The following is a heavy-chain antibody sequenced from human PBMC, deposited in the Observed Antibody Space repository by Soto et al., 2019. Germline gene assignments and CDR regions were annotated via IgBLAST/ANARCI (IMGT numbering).Heavy chain of an antibody. D-gene: IGHD2-21*01. J-gene: IGHJ4*02. CDR2: IKQDGTER. Sequence: GGSLRLSCAASGFSFTDYWMNWVRQAPGKGLEWVASIKQDGTERSYVDSVKGRFTISRDNAKNSLYLQVHSLRAEDTAVYYCARDGVMPSLYFDFWGQGTLVTVSS. V-gene: IGHV3-7*01. CDR3: ARDGVMPSLYFDF. CDR1: GFSFTDYW.